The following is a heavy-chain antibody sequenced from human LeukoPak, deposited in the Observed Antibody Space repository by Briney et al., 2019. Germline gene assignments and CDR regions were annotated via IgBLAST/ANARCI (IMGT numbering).Heavy chain of an antibody. J-gene: IGHJ4*02. V-gene: IGHV3-7*01. CDR1: GFTFSSYE. CDR2: IKKDGSEK. CDR3: AKGDRALYYGFSSFDY. D-gene: IGHD3-10*01. Sequence: GGSLRLSCAASGFTFSSYEMNWVRQAPGKGLEWVANIKKDGSEKYYVDSVKGRFTISRDNAKNSLYLQMNSLRAEDTAVYYCAKGDRALYYGFSSFDYWGQGTLVTVSS.